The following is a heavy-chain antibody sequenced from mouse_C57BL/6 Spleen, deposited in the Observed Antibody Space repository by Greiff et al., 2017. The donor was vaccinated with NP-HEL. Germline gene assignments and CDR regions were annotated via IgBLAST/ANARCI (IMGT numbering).Heavy chain of an antibody. CDR1: GFTFSSYA. Sequence: EVKVVESGEGLVKPGGSLKLSCAASGFTFSSYAMSWVRQTPEKRLEWVAYISSGGDYIYYADTVKGRFTISRDNARNTLYLQMSSLKSEDTAMYYCTRAYDYVLFAYWGQGTLVTVSA. J-gene: IGHJ3*01. V-gene: IGHV5-9-1*02. CDR3: TRAYDYVLFAY. CDR2: ISSGGDYI. D-gene: IGHD2-4*01.